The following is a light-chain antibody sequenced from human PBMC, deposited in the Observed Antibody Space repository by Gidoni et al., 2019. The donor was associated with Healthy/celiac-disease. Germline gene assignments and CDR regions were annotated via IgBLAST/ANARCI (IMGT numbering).Light chain of an antibody. Sequence: TLSCRASQSVSSSYLAWYQQKPGQAPRLLIYGASSRATGIPDRFSGSGSGTDFTLTISRLEPEDFAVYYCQPYGSSPLTFGGGTKVEIK. CDR3: QPYGSSPLT. J-gene: IGKJ4*01. CDR1: QSVSSSY. V-gene: IGKV3-20*01. CDR2: GAS.